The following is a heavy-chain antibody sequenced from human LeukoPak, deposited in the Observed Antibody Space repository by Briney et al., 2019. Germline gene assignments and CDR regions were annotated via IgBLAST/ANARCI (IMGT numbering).Heavy chain of an antibody. Sequence: GGSLRLSCAASGFTFSSYGMHWVRQAPGKGLEWVAFIRYDGSNKYYADSVKGRFTISRDNSKNTLYLQMNSLRAEDTAVYYCARTITYQLLPNWFDPWGQGTLVTVSS. CDR2: IRYDGSNK. CDR3: ARTITYQLLPNWFDP. CDR1: GFTFSSYG. J-gene: IGHJ5*02. V-gene: IGHV3-30*02. D-gene: IGHD2-2*01.